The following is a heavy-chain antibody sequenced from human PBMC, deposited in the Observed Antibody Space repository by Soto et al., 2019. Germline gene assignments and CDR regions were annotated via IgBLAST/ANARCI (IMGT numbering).Heavy chain of an antibody. J-gene: IGHJ3*02. Sequence: SETLSLTCSFSGSWGNFYWGWIRQSPGKVLEWIGSIHKIGSTYYSPSLKRRLTLSVDSSKNQLSLRLTSVTAADTAVYYCARQGSCSGANCFYFMYSFDIWGQGTMVTVSS. CDR3: ARQGSCSGANCFYFMYSFDI. V-gene: IGHV4-39*01. CDR1: GSWGNFY. CDR2: IHKIGST. D-gene: IGHD2-15*01.